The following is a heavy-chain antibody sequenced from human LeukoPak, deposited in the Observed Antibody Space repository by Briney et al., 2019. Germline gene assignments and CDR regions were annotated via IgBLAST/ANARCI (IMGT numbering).Heavy chain of an antibody. J-gene: IGHJ4*02. CDR2: IYYSGST. D-gene: IGHD6-19*01. CDR1: GYSISSAYY. V-gene: IGHV4-38-2*02. CDR3: ARDHSSGCFDY. Sequence: SETLSLTCSVSGYSISSAYYWGWIRQPPGKGLEWIGSIYYSGSTYYNPSLKSRVTISVDTSKNQFSLKLSSVTAADTAVYYCARDHSSGCFDYWGQGTLVTVSS.